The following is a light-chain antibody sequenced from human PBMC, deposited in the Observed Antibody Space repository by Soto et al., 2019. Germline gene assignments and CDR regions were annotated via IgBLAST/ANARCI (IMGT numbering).Light chain of an antibody. CDR3: QQYNNWPLT. V-gene: IGKV3-15*01. J-gene: IGKJ3*01. Sequence: DIVMTQSPATLSMSPGERATLSCRASQSVSSNLAWYQQKPGQAPRLLIYGASTRATGIPARFSGSGSGTEFTLTISSLQSEDFAVYYCQQYNNWPLTFGPGTQVDIK. CDR1: QSVSSN. CDR2: GAS.